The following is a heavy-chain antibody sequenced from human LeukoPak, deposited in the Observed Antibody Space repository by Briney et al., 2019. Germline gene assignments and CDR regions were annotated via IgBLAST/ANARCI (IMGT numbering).Heavy chain of an antibody. CDR2: IIPILGIA. CDR1: VAPCTRYT. J-gene: IGHJ6*02. Sequence: AAATVSGPPSVAPCTRYTLGWDGRTPGWGLDWLKSIIPILGIANYAQKFQGRVTITADKSTSKAYMELSSLRSEDTAVYYCARDPLGHGHYDFWRGDYYYGMDVWGQGTTVTVSS. CDR3: ARDPLGHGHYDFWRGDYYYGMDV. V-gene: IGHV1-69*04. D-gene: IGHD3-3*01.